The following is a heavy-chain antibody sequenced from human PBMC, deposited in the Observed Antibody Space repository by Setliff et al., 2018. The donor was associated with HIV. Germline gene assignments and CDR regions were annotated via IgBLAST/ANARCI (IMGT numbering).Heavy chain of an antibody. CDR1: GFTFSDYY. CDR3: ASGYDILTGYYPFDY. J-gene: IGHJ4*02. V-gene: IGHV3-11*01. Sequence: PGGSLRLSCAASGFTFSDYYMSWIRQAPGKGLEWVPYISSSGSTIYYADSVKGRFTISRDNAKNSLYLQMNSLRAEDTAVYYCASGYDILTGYYPFDYWGQGTLVTVSS. CDR2: ISSSGSTI. D-gene: IGHD3-9*01.